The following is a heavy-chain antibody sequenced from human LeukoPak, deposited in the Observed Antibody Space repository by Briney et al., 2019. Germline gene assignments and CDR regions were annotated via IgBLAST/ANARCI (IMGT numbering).Heavy chain of an antibody. J-gene: IGHJ4*02. CDR1: GYSISSGYY. Sequence: PSETLSLTCAVSGYSISSGYYWGWIRQPPGKGLEWIGSIYHSGSTNYNPSLKSRVTISVDTSKNQFSLKLSSVTAADTAVYYCARTYICGGDCYSFDYWGQGTLVTVSS. CDR2: IYHSGST. CDR3: ARTYICGGDCYSFDY. D-gene: IGHD2-21*02. V-gene: IGHV4-38-2*01.